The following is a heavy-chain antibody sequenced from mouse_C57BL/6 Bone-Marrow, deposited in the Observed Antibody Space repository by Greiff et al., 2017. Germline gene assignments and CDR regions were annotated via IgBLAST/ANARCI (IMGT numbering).Heavy chain of an antibody. J-gene: IGHJ1*03. V-gene: IGHV1-69*01. CDR2: IDPSDSYT. CDR3: ARKRDDGYYSWYFDV. D-gene: IGHD2-3*01. CDR1: GYTFTSYW. Sequence: QVQLQQPGAELVMPGASVKLSCKASGYTFTSYWMHWVKQRPGQGLEWIGEIDPSDSYTNYNQKFKGKSTLTVDKSSSTAYMQLSSLTSEDSAVYYCARKRDDGYYSWYFDVWGTGTTVTVSS.